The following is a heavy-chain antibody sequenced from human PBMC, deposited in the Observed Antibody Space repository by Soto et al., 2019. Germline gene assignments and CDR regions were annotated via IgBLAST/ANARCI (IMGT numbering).Heavy chain of an antibody. J-gene: IGHJ3*02. V-gene: IGHV4-61*01. D-gene: IGHD5-18*01. CDR1: GGSVSSGSYY. Sequence: PSETLSLTCTVSGGSVSSGSYYWSWIRQPPGKGLEWIGYIYYSGSTNYNPSLKSRVTISVDTSKNQFSLKLSSVTAADTAVYYCARELQRGYSYGYDAFDIWGQGTLVTVSS. CDR2: IYYSGST. CDR3: ARELQRGYSYGYDAFDI.